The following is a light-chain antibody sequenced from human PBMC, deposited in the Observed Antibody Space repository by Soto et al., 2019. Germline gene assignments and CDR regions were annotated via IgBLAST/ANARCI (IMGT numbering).Light chain of an antibody. J-gene: IGLJ2*01. Sequence: QSALTQPASVSGSPGQSITISCTGTSSDVGAHNFVSWYQQHPGKAPKLMIYEVSNRPSGVSDRFSGSKSGTSATLGITGLQTGDEADYYCGTWDSSLSVVVFGGGTKVTVL. CDR3: GTWDSSLSVVV. CDR2: EVS. CDR1: SSDVGAHNF. V-gene: IGLV2-14*01.